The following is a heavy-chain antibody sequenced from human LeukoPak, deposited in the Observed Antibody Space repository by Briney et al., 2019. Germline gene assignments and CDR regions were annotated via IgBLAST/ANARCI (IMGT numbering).Heavy chain of an antibody. CDR1: GGSFSGYY. J-gene: IGHJ6*02. D-gene: IGHD2-2*01. Sequence: PSETLSLTCAVYGGSFSGYYWSWIRQPPGKGLEWIGEINHSGSTNYNPSLKSRVTISVDTSKNQFSLKLSSVTAADTAVYYCARGPEYLLLLYYHGMDVWGQGTTVTVSS. CDR2: INHSGST. V-gene: IGHV4-34*01. CDR3: ARGPEYLLLLYYHGMDV.